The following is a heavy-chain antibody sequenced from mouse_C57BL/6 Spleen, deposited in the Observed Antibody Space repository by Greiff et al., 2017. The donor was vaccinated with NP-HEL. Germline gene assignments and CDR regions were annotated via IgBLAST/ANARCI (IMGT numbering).Heavy chain of an antibody. CDR3: ARQGSSGQAWFAY. CDR2: ISSGGSYT. J-gene: IGHJ3*01. CDR1: GFTFSSYG. V-gene: IGHV5-6*01. Sequence: EVKLVESGGDLVKPGGSLKLSCAASGFTFSSYGMSWVRQTPDKRLEWVATISSGGSYTYYPDSVKGRFTISRDNAKNTLYLQMSSLKSEDTAMYYCARQGSSGQAWFAYWGQGTLVTVSA. D-gene: IGHD3-2*02.